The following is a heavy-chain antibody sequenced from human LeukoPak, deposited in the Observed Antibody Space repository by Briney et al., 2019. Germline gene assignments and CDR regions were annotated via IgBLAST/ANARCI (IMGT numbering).Heavy chain of an antibody. J-gene: IGHJ3*02. D-gene: IGHD3-10*01. CDR3: VKRYLGDLGFDAFDI. Sequence: GGSLRLSCAASGFTFSSYAMSWVRQAPGKGLEWVSAISGSGGSTYYADSVKGRFTISRDNSKNTLYLQMNSLRAEDTAVYYCVKRYLGDLGFDAFDIWGQGTMVTVSS. CDR1: GFTFSSYA. CDR2: ISGSGGST. V-gene: IGHV3-23*01.